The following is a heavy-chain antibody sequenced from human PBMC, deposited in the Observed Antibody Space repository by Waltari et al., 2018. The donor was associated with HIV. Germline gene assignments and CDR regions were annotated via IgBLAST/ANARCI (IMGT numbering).Heavy chain of an antibody. CDR3: ARDHSSGSGWYVFQH. V-gene: IGHV3-48*01. CDR2: LSSSGTTI. D-gene: IGHD6-19*01. J-gene: IGHJ4*02. CDR1: GFTFSSYS. Sequence: EVQLVESGGGLVQPGGSLRLSCAASGFTFSSYSMNWVRQAPGKGLEWVSYLSSSGTTIYYADSVKGRFTIARDNAKNTLYLQMNSLRVEDTAVYHCARDHSSGSGWYVFQHWGQGTLVTVS.